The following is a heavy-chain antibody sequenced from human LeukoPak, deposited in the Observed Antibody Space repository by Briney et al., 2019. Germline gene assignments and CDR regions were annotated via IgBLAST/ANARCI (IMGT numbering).Heavy chain of an antibody. Sequence: ASVKVSCKASGGTFSSYAISWVRQAPGQGLEWMGGIIPIFGTANYAQEFQGRVTITADKSTSTAYMELSSLRSEDTAVYYCAKNLWFGELVPYYYMDVWGKGTTVTVSS. D-gene: IGHD3-10*01. V-gene: IGHV1-69*06. CDR1: GGTFSSYA. CDR3: AKNLWFGELVPYYYMDV. J-gene: IGHJ6*03. CDR2: IIPIFGTA.